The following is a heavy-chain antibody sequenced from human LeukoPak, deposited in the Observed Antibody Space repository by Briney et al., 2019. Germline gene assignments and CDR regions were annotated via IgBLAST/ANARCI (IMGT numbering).Heavy chain of an antibody. J-gene: IGHJ3*02. CDR3: ARTRDCGGTCYYDAFDI. D-gene: IGHD2-21*02. V-gene: IGHV1-2*02. CDR2: INPNSGNT. Sequence: ASVKVSCKASGYTFTGYFMHWVRQAPGQGLEWVGWINPNSGNTNYAQKFQGRVTMTRDTFISTAYMELGRLRSDDTAVYYCARTRDCGGTCYYDAFDIWGQGTVVIVSS. CDR1: GYTFTGYF.